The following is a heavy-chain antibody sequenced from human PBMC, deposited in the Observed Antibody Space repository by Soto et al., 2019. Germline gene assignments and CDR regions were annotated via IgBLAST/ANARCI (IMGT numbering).Heavy chain of an antibody. D-gene: IGHD2-2*01. J-gene: IGHJ6*02. V-gene: IGHV1-69*01. CDR3: ARGKDIVVVPAATPYGMDV. CDR2: IIPIFGTA. Sequence: QVQLVQSGAEVKKPGSSVKVSCKASGGTFSSYAISWVRQAPGQGLEWMGGIIPIFGTANYAQKFQGRVTITADESTSTAYMELNSLRSEDTAVYYCARGKDIVVVPAATPYGMDVWGQGTTVTVSS. CDR1: GGTFSSYA.